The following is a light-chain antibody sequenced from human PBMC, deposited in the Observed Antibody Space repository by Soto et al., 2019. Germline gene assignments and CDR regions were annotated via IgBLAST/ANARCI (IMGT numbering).Light chain of an antibody. CDR2: SAS. V-gene: IGKV1-27*01. Sequence: DIQMTQSPSSLSASVGDRVTITCRASQDISVYLAWYQQKPGKVPKLLIYSASTWQSGVPSRFSGRGSGTDFTLTISSLQPEDVATYFCQKFNTAPRTFGQGTRLEIK. CDR3: QKFNTAPRT. J-gene: IGKJ5*01. CDR1: QDISVY.